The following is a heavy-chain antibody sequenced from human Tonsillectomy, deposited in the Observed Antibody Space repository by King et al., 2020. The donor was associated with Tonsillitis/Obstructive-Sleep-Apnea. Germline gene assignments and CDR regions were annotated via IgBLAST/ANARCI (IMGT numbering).Heavy chain of an antibody. V-gene: IGHV7-4-1*02. Sequence: VQLVESGSELKKPGASVKVSCKASGYTFTSYSIYWVRQAPGQGLEWMGWINTNTGNPTYAQGFTGRFVFSLDTSVSTAYLQISSLKAEDTAVYYCARADYDFCSGYLAYYYYMDVWGKGTTVTVSS. CDR3: ARADYDFCSGYLAYYYYMDV. CDR2: INTNTGNP. D-gene: IGHD3-3*01. CDR1: GYTFTSYS. J-gene: IGHJ6*03.